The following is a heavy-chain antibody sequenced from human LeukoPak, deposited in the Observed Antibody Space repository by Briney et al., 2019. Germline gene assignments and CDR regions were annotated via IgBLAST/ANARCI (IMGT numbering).Heavy chain of an antibody. CDR1: GGSISSYY. CDR2: IYYSGST. J-gene: IGHJ3*02. CDR3: ARDHSSSDAFDI. D-gene: IGHD6-13*01. V-gene: IGHV4-59*01. Sequence: SETLSLTCTVSGGSISSYYWSWIRQPPGKGLEWIGYIYYSGSTNYNPSLKSRVTISVDTSKNQFSLKLSSVTAADTAVYYCARDHSSSDAFDIWGQGTTVTVSS.